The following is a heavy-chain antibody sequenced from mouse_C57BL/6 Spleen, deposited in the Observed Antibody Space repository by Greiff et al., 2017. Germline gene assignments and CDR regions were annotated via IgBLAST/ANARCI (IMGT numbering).Heavy chain of an antibody. CDR1: GYSITSGYY. V-gene: IGHV3-6*01. D-gene: IGHD2-5*01. CDR3: ARGDYSNYDWYFDV. J-gene: IGHJ1*03. CDR2: ISYDGSN. Sequence: EVKLMESGPGLMKPSQSLSLTCSVTGYSITSGYYWNWIRQFPGNKLEWMGYISYDGSNNYNPSLKNRISITRDTSKNQFFLKLNSVTTEDTATYYCARGDYSNYDWYFDVWGTGTTVTVSS.